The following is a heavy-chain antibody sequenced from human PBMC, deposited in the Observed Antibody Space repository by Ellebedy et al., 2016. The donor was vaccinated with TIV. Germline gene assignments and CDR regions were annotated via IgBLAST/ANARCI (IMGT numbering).Heavy chain of an antibody. J-gene: IGHJ4*02. CDR3: ARGGEGVVGY. CDR2: IYYSGST. V-gene: IGHV4-31*03. Sequence: SETLSLXXTVSGGSISSGGYYWSWIRKHPGKGLEWIGYIYYSGSTYYNPSLKSRVTISVDTSKNQFSLKLSSVTAADTAVYYCARGGEGVVGYWGQGTLVTVSS. CDR1: GGSISSGGYY. D-gene: IGHD2-15*01.